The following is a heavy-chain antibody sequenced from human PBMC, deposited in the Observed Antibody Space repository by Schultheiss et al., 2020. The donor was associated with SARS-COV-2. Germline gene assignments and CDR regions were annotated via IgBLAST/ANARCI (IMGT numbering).Heavy chain of an antibody. V-gene: IGHV3-33*01. J-gene: IGHJ6*02. CDR3: ARDRAIEYGMDV. CDR2: IWYDGSNK. Sequence: GGSLRLSCAASGFTFSSYGMHWVRQAPGKGLEWVAVIWYDGSNKYHADSVKGRFTIYRDNSINTLYLQMNRLRAEDTAVYYCARDRAIEYGMDVWGQGTTVTVSS. D-gene: IGHD2-2*02. CDR1: GFTFSSYG.